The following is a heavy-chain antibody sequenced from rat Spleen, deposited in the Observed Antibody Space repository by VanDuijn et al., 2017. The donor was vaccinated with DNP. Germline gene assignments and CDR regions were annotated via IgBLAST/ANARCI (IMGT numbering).Heavy chain of an antibody. V-gene: IGHV5-7*01. D-gene: IGHD4-3*01. CDR1: GFTFSVYN. CDR3: VRWYNSGYYFDY. CDR2: ISYDGSNT. J-gene: IGHJ2*01. Sequence: EVQVVQSGGVLVQPGRSLTLSCAASGFTFSVYNMAWVRQAPKTGLEWVATISYDGSNTYYRDSVKGRFTISRDNAKSTLYLQMNSLRSEDMATYYCVRWYNSGYYFDYWGQGVMVTVSS.